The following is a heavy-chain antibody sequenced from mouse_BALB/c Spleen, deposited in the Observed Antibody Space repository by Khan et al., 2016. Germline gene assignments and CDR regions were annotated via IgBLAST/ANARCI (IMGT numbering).Heavy chain of an antibody. CDR2: ISYSGST. V-gene: IGHV3-2*02. Sequence: EVQLVESGPGLVKPSQSLSLTCTVTGYSITSDYAWNWIRQFPGNKLEWMGYISYSGSTSYNPSLKSRISITRDTSKNQFFLQLNSVTTEDTATXYCATSTVGATKYFDVWGAGTTVTVSS. CDR1: GYSITSDYA. CDR3: ATSTVGATKYFDV. D-gene: IGHD1-1*01. J-gene: IGHJ1*01.